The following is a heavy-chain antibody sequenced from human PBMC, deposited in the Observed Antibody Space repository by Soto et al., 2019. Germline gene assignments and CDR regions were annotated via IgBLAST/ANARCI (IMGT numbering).Heavy chain of an antibody. J-gene: IGHJ4*02. CDR2: TSYFGTT. CDR1: GGSINSVDYY. CDR3: ARVQRDTAMGHFDY. V-gene: IGHV4-30-4*01. D-gene: IGHD5-18*01. Sequence: QVQLQESGPGLVKPSQTLSLICSVSGGSINSVDYYWAWIRQTPGKGLEWIGYTSYFGTTDYMPSLRSRVTMSVDTSKNQFSLRLISVTAADTALYYCARVQRDTAMGHFDYWGQGTLVIVSS.